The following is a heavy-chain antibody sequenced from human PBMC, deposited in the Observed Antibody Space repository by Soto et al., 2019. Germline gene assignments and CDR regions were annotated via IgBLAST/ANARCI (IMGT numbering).Heavy chain of an antibody. D-gene: IGHD2-15*01. J-gene: IGHJ6*02. CDR1: GGSISSSSYY. Sequence: QLQLQESGPGLVKPSETLSLTCTVSGGSISSSSYYWGWIRQPPGKGLEWIGSIYYSGSTYYNPSLKSRVPIAVDTSKNQLSLKLSSVTAADTAVYYCARRIDCSGGSCYGVYHYYYGMDVWGQGTTVTVSS. CDR2: IYYSGST. CDR3: ARRIDCSGGSCYGVYHYYYGMDV. V-gene: IGHV4-39*01.